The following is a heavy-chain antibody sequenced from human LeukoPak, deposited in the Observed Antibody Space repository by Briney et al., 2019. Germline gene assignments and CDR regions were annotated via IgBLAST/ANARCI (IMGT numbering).Heavy chain of an antibody. CDR2: IKQDGSEK. CDR1: GGSISSSNW. V-gene: IGHV3-7*01. D-gene: IGHD3-22*01. Sequence: GTLSLTCAVSGGSISSSNWWSWVRQPPGKGLEWVANIKQDGSEKYYVTSVRGRFSVSRDNGKNSLSLQMNSLTVDDTARYYCVRDLSSGWAYWGQGTVVTVSS. J-gene: IGHJ4*01. CDR3: VRDLSSGWAY.